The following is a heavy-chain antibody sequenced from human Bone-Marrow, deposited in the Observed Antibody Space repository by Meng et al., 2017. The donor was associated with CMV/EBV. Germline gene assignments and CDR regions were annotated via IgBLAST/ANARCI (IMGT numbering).Heavy chain of an antibody. D-gene: IGHD3-3*01. Sequence: SETLSLTCTVSGGSISSSSYYWGWIRQPPGKGLEWIGSIYYSGTTYYNPSLRSRVTISVDTSKNQFSLKLSSVTAADTAMYYCAGDSAHYDFWVSSGMDVWGQGTTVTVSS. CDR3: AGDSAHYDFWVSSGMDV. J-gene: IGHJ6*02. V-gene: IGHV4-39*07. CDR2: IYYSGTT. CDR1: GGSISSSSYY.